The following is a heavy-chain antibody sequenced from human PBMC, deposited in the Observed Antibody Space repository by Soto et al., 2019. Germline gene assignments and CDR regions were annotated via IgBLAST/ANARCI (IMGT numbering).Heavy chain of an antibody. CDR2: ISAHNGNT. J-gene: IGHJ4*02. V-gene: IGHV1-18*01. CDR1: GYAFTTYG. CDR3: ARGRYGDY. Sequence: QVHLVQSGAEVKKPGASVKVSCKGSGYAFTTYGITWVRQAPGQGLEWMGWISAHNGNTNYAQKLQGRVTVTRDTSTSTAYMELRSVSSDDTAGYYCARGRYGDYWGQGALVTVSS. D-gene: IGHD1-1*01.